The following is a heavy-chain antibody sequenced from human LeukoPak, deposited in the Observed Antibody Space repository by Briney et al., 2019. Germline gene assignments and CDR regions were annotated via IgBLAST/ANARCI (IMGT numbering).Heavy chain of an antibody. J-gene: IGHJ6*03. CDR3: AKTLAAAGYRYYYYYYMDV. CDR1: GFTFSSYG. V-gene: IGHV3-30*02. D-gene: IGHD6-13*01. CDR2: IRYDGSNK. Sequence: GGSLRLSCAASGFTFSSYGMHWVRQAPGKGLEWVAFIRYDGSNKYYADSVKGRFTISRDNSKNTLYLQMNSLRAEDTAVYYCAKTLAAAGYRYYYYYYMDVWGKGTTVTVSS.